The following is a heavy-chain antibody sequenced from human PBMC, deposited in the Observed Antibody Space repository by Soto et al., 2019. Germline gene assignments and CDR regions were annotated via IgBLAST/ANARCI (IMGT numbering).Heavy chain of an antibody. Sequence: SETLSLTCTVSGGSISGYYWSWIRQPPGKGLEWIGYIYYSGHTSYNPSLKSRVTISIDTSKNQFSLKLSSVTVADTAVYYCARALTVAGYYFDYWGQGALDTVSS. CDR2: IYYSGHT. J-gene: IGHJ4*02. CDR3: ARALTVAGYYFDY. D-gene: IGHD6-19*01. V-gene: IGHV4-59*01. CDR1: GGSISGYY.